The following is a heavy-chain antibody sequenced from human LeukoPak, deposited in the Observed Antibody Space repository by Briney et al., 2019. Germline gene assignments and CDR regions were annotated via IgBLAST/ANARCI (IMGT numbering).Heavy chain of an antibody. J-gene: IGHJ5*02. Sequence: PGGSLRLSCAASGFTFSNFGMSWVRQAPGKGLEWASSISTTGSDIYYADSVRGRLTISRDNAKNSLYLQMTSLRVEDTAVYYCAREVTGYKSGQKYSWFDPWGQGTLVTVSS. CDR1: GFTFSNFG. CDR2: ISTTGSDI. V-gene: IGHV3-21*06. D-gene: IGHD6-19*01. CDR3: AREVTGYKSGQKYSWFDP.